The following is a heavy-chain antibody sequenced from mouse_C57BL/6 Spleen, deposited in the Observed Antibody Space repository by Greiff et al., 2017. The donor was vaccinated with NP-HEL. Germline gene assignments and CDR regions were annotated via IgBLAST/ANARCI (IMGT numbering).Heavy chain of an antibody. CDR1: GYTFTDYY. V-gene: IGHV1-76*01. D-gene: IGHD2-1*01. J-gene: IGHJ4*01. Sequence: QVQLQQSGAELVRPGASVKLSCKASGYTFTDYYINWVKQRPGQGLEWIARIYPGSGNTYYNEKFKGKATLTAEKSSSTAYMQLSSLTSEDSAVYFCARERGNWAMDYWGQGTSVTVSS. CDR3: ARERGNWAMDY. CDR2: IYPGSGNT.